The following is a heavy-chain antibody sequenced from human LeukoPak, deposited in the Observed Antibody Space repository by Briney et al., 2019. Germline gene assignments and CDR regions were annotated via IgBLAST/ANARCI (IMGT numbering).Heavy chain of an antibody. CDR3: ARQDGRALYYFDY. J-gene: IGHJ4*02. Sequence: GESLKISCKGSGYIFSTYWIAWVRQLPGKGLEWMGIIYPGDSDTRYSPSFQGQVTISADKSITTAYLHLSSLKASDTALYYCARQDGRALYYFDYWGQGTLVTVSS. D-gene: IGHD5-24*01. CDR1: GYIFSTYW. CDR2: IYPGDSDT. V-gene: IGHV5-51*01.